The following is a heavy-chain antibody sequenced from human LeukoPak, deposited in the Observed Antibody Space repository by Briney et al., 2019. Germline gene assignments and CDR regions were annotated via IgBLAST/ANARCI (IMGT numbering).Heavy chain of an antibody. V-gene: IGHV1-69*01. D-gene: IGHD5-24*01. Sequence: SVKVSCKASGGTFSSSYAISWVRQAPGQGLEWMGDIIPISGTTNYAQKFQGRVTITADESTSTAYMELSSLRSEDTAVYYCAREPVEMATQDGDYWGQGALVTVSS. CDR2: IIPISGTT. J-gene: IGHJ4*02. CDR1: GGTFSSSYA. CDR3: AREPVEMATQDGDY.